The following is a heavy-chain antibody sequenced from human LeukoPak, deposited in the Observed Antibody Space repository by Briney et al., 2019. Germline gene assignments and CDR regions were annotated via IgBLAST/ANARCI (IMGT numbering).Heavy chain of an antibody. V-gene: IGHV3-11*04. J-gene: IGHJ4*02. Sequence: PGGSLRLSCAASGFTFSDYYMSWIRQAPGKGLEWVSYISSSGSTIYYADSVKGRFTISRDNAKNSLYLQMNSLRAENTAVYYCAIYDFWSGRTFDYWGQGTLVTVSS. CDR1: GFTFSDYY. D-gene: IGHD3-3*01. CDR2: ISSSGSTI. CDR3: AIYDFWSGRTFDY.